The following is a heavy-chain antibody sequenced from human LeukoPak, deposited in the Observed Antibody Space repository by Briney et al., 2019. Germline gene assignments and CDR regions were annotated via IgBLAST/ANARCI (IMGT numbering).Heavy chain of an antibody. D-gene: IGHD2-21*02. CDR2: INNDGSST. J-gene: IGHJ4*02. V-gene: IGHV3-74*01. Sequence: GGSLRLSCAASGFTFIAYGMQWVRQPPGKGLVWVSRINNDGSSTSYADSVKGRFTISRDNAKNTLYLQVNSLRAEDTGVYYCARELPREVTLDYWGQGTLVTVSS. CDR3: ARELPREVTLDY. CDR1: GFTFIAYG.